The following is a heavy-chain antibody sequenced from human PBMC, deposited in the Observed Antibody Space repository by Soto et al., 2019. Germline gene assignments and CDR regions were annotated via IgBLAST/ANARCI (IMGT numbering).Heavy chain of an antibody. D-gene: IGHD6-6*01. CDR1: GGSISISSYY. J-gene: IGHJ4*01. CDR3: ARSTIATHIFMYKFDY. V-gene: IGHV4-39*01. Sequence: SETLSLTFTVSGGSISISSYYWGLIRQPPXKXXEWIGSIYYTRSKYYNKSLKSRVTIYVDKSKNQFSLKLNSVTAEETAVYYCARSTIATHIFMYKFDYWGQGTLVTVSS. CDR2: IYYTRSK.